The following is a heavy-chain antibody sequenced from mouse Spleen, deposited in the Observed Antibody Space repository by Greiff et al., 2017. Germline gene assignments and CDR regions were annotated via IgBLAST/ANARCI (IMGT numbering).Heavy chain of an antibody. CDR3: GRGILFYYGSSYAMDY. J-gene: IGHJ4*01. CDR2: INPYNGDT. D-gene: IGHD1-1*01. V-gene: IGHV1-37*01. CDR1: GYSFTGYF. Sequence: VQLKESGPELVKPGASVKISCKASGYSFTGYFMNWVKQSHGKSLEWIGRINPYNGDTFYNQKFKGKATLTVDKSSSTAHMELLSLTSEDSAVYYCGRGILFYYGSSYAMDYWGQGTSVTVSS.